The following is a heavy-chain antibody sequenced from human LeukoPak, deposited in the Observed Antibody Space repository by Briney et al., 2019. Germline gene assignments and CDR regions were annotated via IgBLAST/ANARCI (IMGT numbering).Heavy chain of an antibody. Sequence: PGGSLRLSRAASGFTFSSYAMSWVRQAPGKGLEWVSAISGSGGSTYYADFVKGRFTISRDNSKNTLYLQMNSLRAEDTAVYYCAKGRIAVTYFDYWGQGTLVTVSS. V-gene: IGHV3-23*01. CDR2: ISGSGGST. CDR1: GFTFSSYA. D-gene: IGHD6-19*01. J-gene: IGHJ4*02. CDR3: AKGRIAVTYFDY.